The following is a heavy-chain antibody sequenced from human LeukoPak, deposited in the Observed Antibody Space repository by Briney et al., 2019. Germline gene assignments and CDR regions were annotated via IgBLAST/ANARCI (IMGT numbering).Heavy chain of an antibody. J-gene: IGHJ6*03. Sequence: GGSLRLSCAASGFTFSDYYMSWIRQAPGKGLEWVSYISSSGSTIYYADSVKGRFTISRDNAKNSLYLQMNSLRAEDTAVYYCASSGNHYYYYYMDVWGKGTTVTVSS. D-gene: IGHD3-10*01. CDR2: ISSSGSTI. V-gene: IGHV3-11*04. CDR3: ASSGNHYYYYYMDV. CDR1: GFTFSDYY.